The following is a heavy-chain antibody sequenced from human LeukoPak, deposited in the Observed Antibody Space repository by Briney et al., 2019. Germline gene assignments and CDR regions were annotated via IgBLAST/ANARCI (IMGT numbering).Heavy chain of an antibody. V-gene: IGHV1-69*04. CDR3: ARDGGSGSYYHAFDI. D-gene: IGHD3-10*01. CDR2: IIPILGIA. J-gene: IGHJ3*02. Sequence: WASVKVSCKASGGTFSSYAISWVRQAPGQGLEWMGRIIPILGIANYAQKFQGRVTITADKSTSTAYMELSSLRSEDTAVYYCARDGGSGSYYHAFDIWGQGTMVTVSS. CDR1: GGTFSSYA.